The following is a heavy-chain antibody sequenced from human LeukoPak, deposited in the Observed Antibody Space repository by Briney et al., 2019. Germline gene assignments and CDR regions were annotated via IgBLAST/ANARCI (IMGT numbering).Heavy chain of an antibody. J-gene: IGHJ5*02. CDR1: GYTFTSYY. D-gene: IGHD2/OR15-2a*01. V-gene: IGHV1-24*01. CDR2: FDPEDGET. CDR3: ATNSLARRGPLKGWFDP. Sequence: GASVKVSCKASGYTFTSYYMHWVRQAPGKGLEWMGGFDPEDGETIYAQKFQGRVTMTEDTSTDTAYMELSSLRSEDTAVYYCATNSLARRGPLKGWFDPWGQGTLVTVSS.